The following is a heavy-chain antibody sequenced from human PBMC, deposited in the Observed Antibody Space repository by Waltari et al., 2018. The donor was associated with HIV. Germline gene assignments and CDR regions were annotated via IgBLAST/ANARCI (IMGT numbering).Heavy chain of an antibody. CDR1: GYTFTGYY. J-gene: IGHJ4*02. Sequence: QVQLVQSGAEVKKPAASVQVSCKASGYTFTGYYMHWVRQAPGQGLEWMGWINPNSGGTNYAQKFQGRVTMTRDTSISTAYMELSRLRSDDTAVYYCARGGYSGYDWESYFDYWGQGTLVTVSS. CDR3: ARGGYSGYDWESYFDY. CDR2: INPNSGGT. V-gene: IGHV1-2*02. D-gene: IGHD5-12*01.